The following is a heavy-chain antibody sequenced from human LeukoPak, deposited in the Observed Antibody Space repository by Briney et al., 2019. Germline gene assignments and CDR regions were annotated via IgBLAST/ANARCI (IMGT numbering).Heavy chain of an antibody. Sequence: GGSLRLSCAASGFAVSSNFMSWVRQAPGKGLEWVSVIYSGGSTYYADSVKGRFTISRHNSKNTLYLQMNSLRAEDTAVYYCARLYGTFLEWSPYFDYWGQGTLVTVSS. CDR1: GFAVSSNF. CDR2: IYSGGST. V-gene: IGHV3-53*04. D-gene: IGHD3-3*02. J-gene: IGHJ4*02. CDR3: ARLYGTFLEWSPYFDY.